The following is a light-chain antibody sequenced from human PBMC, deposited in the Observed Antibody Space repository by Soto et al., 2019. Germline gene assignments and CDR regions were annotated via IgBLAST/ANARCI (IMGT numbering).Light chain of an antibody. CDR1: QGISSY. Sequence: DIQLTQSPSFLSASVGDRVTITCRASQGISSYFAWYQQKPGKAPKLLIYAVSAWQSGVPSRFGGSASGTEFTLTISSLQPADFATYYCQQLNSYRLTFGGGTKVEIK. CDR3: QQLNSYRLT. V-gene: IGKV1-9*01. CDR2: AVS. J-gene: IGKJ4*01.